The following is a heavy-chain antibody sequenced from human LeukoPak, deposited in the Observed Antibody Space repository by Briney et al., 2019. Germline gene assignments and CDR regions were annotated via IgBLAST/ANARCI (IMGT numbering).Heavy chain of an antibody. CDR3: ARDNWGSGYYFDY. J-gene: IGHJ4*02. CDR1: GYIFTSYW. V-gene: IGHV5-51*01. D-gene: IGHD7-27*01. Sequence: GESLKISCKGSGYIFTSYWIGCVRQMPGKGLEWMGIIYPGDSDTRYSPSFQGQVTISADKSISTAYLQWSSLKASDTAMYYCARDNWGSGYYFDYWGQGTLVTVSS. CDR2: IYPGDSDT.